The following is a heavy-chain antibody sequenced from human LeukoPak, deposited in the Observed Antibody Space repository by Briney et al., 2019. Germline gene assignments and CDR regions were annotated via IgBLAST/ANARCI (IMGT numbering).Heavy chain of an antibody. CDR3: ARSVGVVTWFDP. V-gene: IGHV4-59*08. J-gene: IGHJ5*02. CDR1: GDSMSSYY. D-gene: IGHD1-26*01. Sequence: PSETLSLTCIVSGDSMSSYYWNWIRQSPGKGLEWIGYIYYSGSTSYNPSLKTGVTISLDTSRNQFSLKLISVTAADTAVYYCARSVGVVTWFDPWGQGTLVTVSS. CDR2: IYYSGST.